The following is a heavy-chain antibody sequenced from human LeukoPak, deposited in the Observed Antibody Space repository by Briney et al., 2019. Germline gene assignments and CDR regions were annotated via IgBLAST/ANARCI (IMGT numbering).Heavy chain of an antibody. CDR1: GYTFTSYY. Sequence: ASVKVSCKASGYTFTSYYMHWVRQAPGQGLEWMGIINSSGGSTSYAQKFRGRVTMTRDTSTSTVYMELSSLRSDDTAVYYCARGRVRGVRAESSDAFDIWGQGTMVTVSS. J-gene: IGHJ3*02. D-gene: IGHD3-10*01. CDR3: ARGRVRGVRAESSDAFDI. V-gene: IGHV1-46*01. CDR2: INSSGGST.